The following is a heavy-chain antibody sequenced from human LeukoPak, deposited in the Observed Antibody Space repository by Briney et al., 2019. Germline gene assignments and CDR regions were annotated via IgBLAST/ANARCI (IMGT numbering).Heavy chain of an antibody. V-gene: IGHV4-39*07. D-gene: IGHD3-10*01. CDR1: GGSISSSSYY. CDR2: IYYSGST. J-gene: IGHJ5*02. CDR3: ARTYYYASGSFDP. Sequence: SETLSLTCTVSGGSISSSSYYWGWIRQPPGKALEWIGSIYYSGSTYYNPSLKSRVTISVDTSKNQFSLKLSSVTAADTAVYYCARTYYYASGSFDPWGQGTLVTVSS.